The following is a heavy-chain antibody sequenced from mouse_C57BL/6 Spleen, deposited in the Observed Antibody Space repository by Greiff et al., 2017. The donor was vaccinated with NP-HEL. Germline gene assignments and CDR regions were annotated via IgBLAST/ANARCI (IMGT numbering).Heavy chain of an antibody. CDR3: ARNPSNYYGSSYGYFDV. D-gene: IGHD1-1*01. CDR2: INPYNGGT. CDR1: GYTFTDYY. V-gene: IGHV1-19*01. J-gene: IGHJ1*03. Sequence: VQLQQSGPVLVKPGASVKMSCKASGYTFTDYYMNWVKQSHGKSLEWIGVINPYNGGTSYNQKFKGKATLTVDKSSSTAYMELNSLTSEDSAVYYCARNPSNYYGSSYGYFDVWGTGTTVTVSS.